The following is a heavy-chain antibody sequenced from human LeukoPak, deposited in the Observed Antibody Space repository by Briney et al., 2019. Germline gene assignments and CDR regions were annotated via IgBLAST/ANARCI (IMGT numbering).Heavy chain of an antibody. Sequence: ASVKVSCKASGYTFTSYGISWVRQAPGQGLEWMGWISAYNGNTDYAQKFQGRVTMTTDTSTSTAYMDLRSLRSDDTAVYYCAREVGELYSGYWGQGTLVTVSS. J-gene: IGHJ4*02. CDR1: GYTFTSYG. D-gene: IGHD3-10*01. CDR2: ISAYNGNT. V-gene: IGHV1-18*01. CDR3: AREVGELYSGY.